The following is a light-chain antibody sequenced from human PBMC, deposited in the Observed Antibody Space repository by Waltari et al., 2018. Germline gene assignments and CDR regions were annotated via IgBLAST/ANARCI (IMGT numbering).Light chain of an antibody. CDR1: QSGTNY. CDR2: DAS. J-gene: IGKJ4*01. V-gene: IGKV3-11*01. CDR3: QQRSNWPLT. Sequence: EIVLTQSPATLSLSPGERAPLSCRASQSGTNYLVWYQQKPGQAPRLLIYDASHRATGIPARFSGSGSGTDFTLTISSLEPEDFAVYYCQQRSNWPLTFGGGTKVEIK.